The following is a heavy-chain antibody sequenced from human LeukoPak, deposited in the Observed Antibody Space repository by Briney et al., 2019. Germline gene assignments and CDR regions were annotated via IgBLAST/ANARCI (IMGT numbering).Heavy chain of an antibody. Sequence: SETLPLTCAVYGGSFSGYYWSWIRQPPGKGLEWIGEINHSGSTNYNPSLKSRVTISVDTSKNQFSLKLSSVTAADTAMYYCARGRSIAARRFDYWGQGTLVTVSS. CDR2: INHSGST. CDR1: GGSFSGYY. J-gene: IGHJ4*02. D-gene: IGHD6-6*01. CDR3: ARGRSIAARRFDY. V-gene: IGHV4-34*01.